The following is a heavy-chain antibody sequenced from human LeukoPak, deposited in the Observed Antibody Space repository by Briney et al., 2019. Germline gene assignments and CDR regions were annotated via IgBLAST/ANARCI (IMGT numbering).Heavy chain of an antibody. Sequence: GGSLRLSCAASGFTFSSYAMSWVRQAPGKGLEWVSSASGSGGSTYYADPVKGRFTISRDNSKNTLYLQMNSLRAEDTAVYYCAKDLGSVVTPPSLDYWGQGTLVTVSS. D-gene: IGHD4-23*01. V-gene: IGHV3-23*01. CDR1: GFTFSSYA. CDR2: ASGSGGST. J-gene: IGHJ4*02. CDR3: AKDLGSVVTPPSLDY.